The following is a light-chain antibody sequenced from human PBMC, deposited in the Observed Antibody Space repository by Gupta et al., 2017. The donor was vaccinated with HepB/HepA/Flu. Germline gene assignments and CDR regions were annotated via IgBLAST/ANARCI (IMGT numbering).Light chain of an antibody. J-gene: IGLJ1*01. CDR3: QSYDSSLSGLV. V-gene: IGLV1-40*01. CDR1: SSNIGAGYD. Sequence: QSVLPQSPSVSGAPGQRVTISCTGSSSNIGAGYDVHWYQQLPGTAPKLLIYGNSNRPSGVPDRFSGSKSDTSASLAITGLQAEDEADYYCQSYDSSLSGLVFGTGTKVTVL. CDR2: GNS.